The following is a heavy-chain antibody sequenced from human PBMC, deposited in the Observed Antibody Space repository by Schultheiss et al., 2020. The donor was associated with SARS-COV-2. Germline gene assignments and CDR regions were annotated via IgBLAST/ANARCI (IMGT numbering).Heavy chain of an antibody. CDR2: ISYDGSNK. Sequence: GESLKISCAASGFTFANYGMMWVRHAPGKGLEWVAVISYDGSNKYYADSVKGRFTISRDNSKNTLYLQMNSLRAEDTAVYYCTRETILLMDYIDVWGNGTTVTVSS. CDR3: TRETILLMDYIDV. V-gene: IGHV3-30*03. D-gene: IGHD2-21*01. CDR1: GFTFANYG. J-gene: IGHJ6*03.